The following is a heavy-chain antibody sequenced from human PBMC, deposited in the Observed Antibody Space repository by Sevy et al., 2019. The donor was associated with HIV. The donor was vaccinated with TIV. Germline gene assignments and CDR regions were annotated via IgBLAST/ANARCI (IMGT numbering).Heavy chain of an antibody. D-gene: IGHD1-26*01. CDR1: GFIFGDYT. Sequence: GGSQRLSCSPSGFIFGDYTVSWVRQAPGKGLEWIAFIRGKRNGETKEYAASVRGRFTISRDDSKSIAYLQMNSLKTEDTAVYYCTRVEGAADWGMDVWGQGTTVTVSS. J-gene: IGHJ6*02. CDR2: IRGKRNGETK. CDR3: TRVEGAADWGMDV. V-gene: IGHV3-49*04.